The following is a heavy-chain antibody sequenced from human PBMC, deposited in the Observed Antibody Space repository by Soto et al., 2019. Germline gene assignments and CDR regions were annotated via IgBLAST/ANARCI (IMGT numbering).Heavy chain of an antibody. CDR1: GFTFSSYA. V-gene: IGHV3-23*01. J-gene: IGHJ4*02. D-gene: IGHD3-10*01. CDR3: AKYDVYYPTRNYYFDY. CDR2: ISGSGGST. Sequence: EVQLLESGGGLVQPGGSPRLSCAASGFTFSSYAMSWVRQAPGKGLEWVSAISGSGGSTYYADSVKGRFTISRDNSKNALYLQMNGLRAEETAVYYCAKYDVYYPTRNYYFDYWGQGTLVTVSS.